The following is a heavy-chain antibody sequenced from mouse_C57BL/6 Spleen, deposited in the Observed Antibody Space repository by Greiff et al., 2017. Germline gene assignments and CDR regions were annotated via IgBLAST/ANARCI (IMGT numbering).Heavy chain of an antibody. CDR3: ARQAGSLLGDYFDY. CDR2: ISNLAYSI. D-gene: IGHD2-1*01. CDR1: GFTFSDYG. V-gene: IGHV5-15*01. Sequence: DVQLVESGGGLVQPGGSLKLSCAASGFTFSDYGMAWVRQAPRKGPEWVAFISNLAYSIYYADTGTGRFTISRENAKNTLYLEMSSLRSEDTAMYYCARQAGSLLGDYFDYWGQGTTLTVSS. J-gene: IGHJ2*01.